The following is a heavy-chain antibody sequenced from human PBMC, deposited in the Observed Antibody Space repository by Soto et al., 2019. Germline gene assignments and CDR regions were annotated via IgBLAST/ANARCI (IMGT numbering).Heavy chain of an antibody. Sequence: SVKVSCKASGGTFSSYAISWVRQAPGQGLEWKGGIIPIFGTANYAQKFQGRVTITADESTSTAYMELSSLRSEDTAVYYCARGGSYWARRNYFDYWGQGTLVTVSS. J-gene: IGHJ4*02. D-gene: IGHD2-8*02. CDR1: GGTFSSYA. V-gene: IGHV1-69*01. CDR3: ARGGSYWARRNYFDY. CDR2: IIPIFGTA.